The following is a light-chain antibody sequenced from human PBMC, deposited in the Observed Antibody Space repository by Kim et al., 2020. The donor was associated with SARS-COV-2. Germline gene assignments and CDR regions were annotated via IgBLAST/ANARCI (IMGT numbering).Light chain of an antibody. V-gene: IGKV3-20*01. CDR2: GAS. CDR1: QSVSNNY. CDR3: QQYGSSPYT. Sequence: EIVLTQSPGTLSLSPGERATLSCRASQSVSNNYLAWYQQRPGQAPRLLIYGASSRATGIPDRFSGSGSGTDFTLTISRLEPEDFAVYYYQQYGSSPYTFGQGTKLEI. J-gene: IGKJ2*01.